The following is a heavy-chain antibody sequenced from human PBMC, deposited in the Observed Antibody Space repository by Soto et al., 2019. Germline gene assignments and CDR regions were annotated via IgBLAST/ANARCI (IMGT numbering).Heavy chain of an antibody. V-gene: IGHV3-74*01. CDR3: VRVNYDFWSGPYYMDV. J-gene: IGHJ6*03. D-gene: IGHD3-3*01. CDR1: GFTFSSYW. CDR2: INSDGSST. Sequence: EVQLVESGGGLVQPGGSLRLSCAASGFTFSSYWMHWVRQAPGKGLVWVSRINSDGSSTSYADSVKGRFTISRDNAKNTLYLQMNSLRGKVTAVHYYVRVNYDFWSGPYYMDVWGKGTTVTVSS.